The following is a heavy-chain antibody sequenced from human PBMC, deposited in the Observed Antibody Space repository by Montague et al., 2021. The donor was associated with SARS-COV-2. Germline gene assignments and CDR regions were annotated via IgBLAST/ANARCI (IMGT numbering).Heavy chain of an antibody. CDR2: IYSSGST. J-gene: IGHJ4*02. D-gene: IGHD3-22*01. V-gene: IGHV4-59*01. Sequence: SETLSLTCTVSGASMSGSYWGWVRQPPGKGPEWIGNIYSSGSTHYNPSLKSRVTISVDTSKSQFSLRLTSVTAADTAVYYCAREGRRSAYAMDYWGQGTLVTVSS. CDR1: GASMSGSY. CDR3: AREGRRSAYAMDY.